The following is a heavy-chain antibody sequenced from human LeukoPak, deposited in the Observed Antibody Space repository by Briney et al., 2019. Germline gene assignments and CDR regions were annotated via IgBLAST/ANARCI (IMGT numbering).Heavy chain of an antibody. J-gene: IGHJ4*02. D-gene: IGHD1-26*01. CDR3: ARASEWELPYFDY. CDR1: GFTFSSNY. Sequence: PGGSLRLSCAASGFTFSSNYMSWVRQAPGKGLEWVSVIYSGGSTYYADSVKGRFTISRDNSKNTLYLQMNSLRAEDTAVYYCARASEWELPYFDYWGQGTLVTVSS. V-gene: IGHV3-53*01. CDR2: IYSGGST.